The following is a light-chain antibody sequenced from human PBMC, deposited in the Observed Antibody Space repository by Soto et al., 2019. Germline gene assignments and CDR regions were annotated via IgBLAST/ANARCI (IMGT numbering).Light chain of an antibody. J-gene: IGLJ1*01. CDR3: SSYAGTNIHYV. CDR2: DVS. V-gene: IGLV2-8*01. Sequence: QSVLNQPPSASGSPGQSVTISCTGTSSDVGGYNYVSWYQQHPGKAPKLMIYDVSKRPSGVPDRFSGSKSGNTASLTVSGLQAEDEADYYCSSYAGTNIHYVFGTGTKVTV. CDR1: SSDVGGYNY.